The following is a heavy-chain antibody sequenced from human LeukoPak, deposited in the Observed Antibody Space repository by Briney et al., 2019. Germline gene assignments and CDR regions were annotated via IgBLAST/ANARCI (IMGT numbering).Heavy chain of an antibody. CDR2: INPNSGGT. J-gene: IGHJ4*02. D-gene: IGHD3-22*01. CDR3: ARSSYYDSSGSTPDY. CDR1: GYTFSGNY. V-gene: IGHV1-2*02. Sequence: GASVKVSCKASGYTFSGNYMHWVRQAPGQGLEWMGWINPNSGGTNYAQKFQGRVTMTRDTSISTAYMELSRLRSDDTAVYYCARSSYYDSSGSTPDYWGQGTLVTVSS.